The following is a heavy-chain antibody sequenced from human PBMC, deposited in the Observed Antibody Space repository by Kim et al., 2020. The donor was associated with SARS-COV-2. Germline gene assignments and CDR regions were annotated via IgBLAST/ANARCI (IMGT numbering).Heavy chain of an antibody. J-gene: IGHJ4*02. CDR2: T. V-gene: IGHV4-59*01. D-gene: IGHD2-8*01. CDR3: ARDYSTCYFDY. Sequence: TNATPSLKSRVTVSLDTPKDQFSLKLSSVTAADTAVYYCARDYSTCYFDYWGQGNLVTVSS.